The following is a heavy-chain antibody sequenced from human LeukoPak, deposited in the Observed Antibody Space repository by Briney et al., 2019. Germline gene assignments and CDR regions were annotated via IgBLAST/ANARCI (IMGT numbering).Heavy chain of an antibody. CDR2: ISAYNGNT. CDR1: GYTFTGYY. J-gene: IGHJ3*02. Sequence: ASVKVSCKASGYTFTGYYMHWVRQAPGQGLEWMGWISAYNGNTNYAQKLQDRVTMTTDTSTSTAYMELRSLRSDDTAVYYCARAVYYDSIGDAFDIWGQGTMVTVSS. CDR3: ARAVYYDSIGDAFDI. D-gene: IGHD3-22*01. V-gene: IGHV1-18*04.